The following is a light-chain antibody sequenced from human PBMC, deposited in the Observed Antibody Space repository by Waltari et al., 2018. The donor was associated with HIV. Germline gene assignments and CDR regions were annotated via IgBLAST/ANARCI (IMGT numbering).Light chain of an antibody. CDR2: GAS. J-gene: IGKJ1*01. V-gene: IGKV3-20*01. CDR3: QQDGRSAPT. CDR1: QSVSSSY. Sequence: EIALTQSPGTLSLSPGERATLSCRASQSVSSSYLAWYQQKPGQAPRLRTDGASSRPTGIPVRIRGSGSAREFTLTISRIEHEEFAVYYCQQDGRSAPTFGQGTKVGIK.